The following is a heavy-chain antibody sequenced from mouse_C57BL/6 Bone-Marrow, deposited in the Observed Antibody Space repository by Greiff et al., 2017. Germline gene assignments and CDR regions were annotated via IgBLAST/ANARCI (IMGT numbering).Heavy chain of an antibody. CDR3: ARGGVYYPFDY. V-gene: IGHV3-6*01. CDR2: ISYDGSN. D-gene: IGHD1-1*01. Sequence: EVQLQQSGPGLVKPSQSLSLTCSVTGYSITSGYYWNWIRQFPGNKLEWMGYISYDGSNNYNPSLKNRISITRDTSKNQFFLKLNSVTTEDTATXYCARGGVYYPFDYWGQGTTLTVSS. J-gene: IGHJ2*01. CDR1: GYSITSGYY.